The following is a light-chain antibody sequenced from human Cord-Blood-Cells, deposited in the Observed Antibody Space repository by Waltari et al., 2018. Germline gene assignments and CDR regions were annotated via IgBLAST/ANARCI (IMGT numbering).Light chain of an antibody. J-gene: IGKJ1*01. V-gene: IGKV1-39*01. CDR2: AAS. CDR3: QQSYSTLTWT. Sequence: DIQMTQSPSSLSASVGDRVTLTCRASQSISSYLNWYQQKQGKAPKLLIYAASSLQSGVPSRFSGSGSGTDFTLTISSLQPEDFATYYCQQSYSTLTWTFGQGTKVEIK. CDR1: QSISSY.